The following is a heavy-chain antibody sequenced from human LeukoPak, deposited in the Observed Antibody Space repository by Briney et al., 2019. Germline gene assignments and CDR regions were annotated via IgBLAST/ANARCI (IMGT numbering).Heavy chain of an antibody. J-gene: IGHJ4*02. D-gene: IGHD3-22*01. V-gene: IGHV1-46*01. CDR2: INPSGGST. Sequence: ASVKVSCKASGYTFTSYYMHWMRQAPGQGLEWMGIINPSGGSTSYAQKFQGRVTMTRDTSTSTVYMELSSLRSEDTAVYYCSRDLCSGCYYFDYWGQGTLVTVSS. CDR3: SRDLCSGCYYFDY. CDR1: GYTFTSYY.